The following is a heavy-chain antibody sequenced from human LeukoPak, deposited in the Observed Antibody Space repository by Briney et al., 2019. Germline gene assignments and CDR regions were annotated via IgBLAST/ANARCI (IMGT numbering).Heavy chain of an antibody. D-gene: IGHD3-22*01. CDR2: ISGSGGST. CDR1: GFTFCIYA. J-gene: IGHJ4*02. Sequence: GGSLRLSRAPSGFTFCIYAMSCVRQAPGEGLECGSAISGSGGSTYSAVSVKGRFTISRDNSKNTLYLHMNNPRAQDTALYSVAKDVSFYDVSSGYYQFTYGGQGSLVT. V-gene: IGHV3-23*01. CDR3: AKDVSFYDVSSGYYQFTY.